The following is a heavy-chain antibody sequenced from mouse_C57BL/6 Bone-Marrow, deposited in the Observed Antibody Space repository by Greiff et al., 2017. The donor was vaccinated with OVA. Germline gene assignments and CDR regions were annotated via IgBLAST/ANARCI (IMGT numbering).Heavy chain of an antibody. CDR2: ISNLAYSI. CDR1: GFTFSDYG. CDR3: ARHGYGSSPFAY. D-gene: IGHD1-1*01. V-gene: IGHV5-15*01. J-gene: IGHJ3*01. Sequence: DVQLVESGGGLVQPGGSLKLSCAASGFTFSDYGMEWVRQAPRKGPEWVAFISNLAYSIYYADTVTGRFTISRENAKNTLYLEMSSLSSEDTAVYYCARHGYGSSPFAYWGQGTLVTVSA.